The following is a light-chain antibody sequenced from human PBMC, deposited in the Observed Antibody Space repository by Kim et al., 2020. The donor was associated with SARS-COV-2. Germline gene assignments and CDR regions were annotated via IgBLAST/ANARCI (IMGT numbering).Light chain of an antibody. CDR1: SGHSNNA. Sequence: AAVRLTCTRSSGHSNNAIAWHQQQPEKGPRYLMKVNSDGSHSKGDGIPERFSGSSAGAERYLTISSLQSEEEADYYCQTWGTGIWVFGGGTKLTVL. CDR3: QTWGTGIWV. V-gene: IGLV4-69*01. J-gene: IGLJ3*02. CDR2: VNSDGSH.